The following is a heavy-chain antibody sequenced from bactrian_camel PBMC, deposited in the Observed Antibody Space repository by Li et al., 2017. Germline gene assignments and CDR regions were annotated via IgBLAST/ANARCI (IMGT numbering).Heavy chain of an antibody. CDR1: GYDYCEYH. CDR3: AAMKGFLGAPLMQRAYTD. J-gene: IGHJ4*01. Sequence: HVQLVESGGGSVQAGGSLRLSCTASGYDYCEYHMSWYRQAPGKEREFVSLIGSDGYPHYADNVKGRFTISRDNAKNTLYLQMNSLQPEDTAMYYCAAMKGFLGAPLMQRAYTDWGQGTQVTVS. V-gene: IGHV3S57*01. D-gene: IGHD1*01. CDR2: IGSDGYP.